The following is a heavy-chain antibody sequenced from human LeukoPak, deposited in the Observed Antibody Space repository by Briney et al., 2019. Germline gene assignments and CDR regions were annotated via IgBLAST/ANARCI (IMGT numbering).Heavy chain of an antibody. CDR1: GFTVSNNY. V-gene: IGHV3-53*01. CDR2: IYTGVST. Sequence: GGSLRLSCAASGFTVSNNYMSWVRQAPGKGLEWVSVIYTGVSTYYADSVKGRFAISSGNSKNTLYLRMNSLRAEDRGVYYCARVRPHPIIDVWGKGTTVTVSS. D-gene: IGHD6-6*01. CDR3: ARVRPHPIIDV. J-gene: IGHJ6*03.